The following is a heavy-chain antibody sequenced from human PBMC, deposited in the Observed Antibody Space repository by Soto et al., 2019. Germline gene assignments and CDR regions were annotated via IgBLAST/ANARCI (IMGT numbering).Heavy chain of an antibody. V-gene: IGHV3-21*01. CDR3: WGCRGGACHQNYGMDV. CDR1: GFTFSSCT. D-gene: IGHD2-15*01. Sequence: EVHLVESGGGLVKPGGSLRLSCAVSGFTFSSCTMNWVRQAPGKGLEWVSSISPSTSHIYYADSVTGPFTISRDNAKDSLALQMDSRRAGDTAVYYCWGCRGGACHQNYGMDVWGQGTTVTVSS. J-gene: IGHJ6*02. CDR2: ISPSTSHI.